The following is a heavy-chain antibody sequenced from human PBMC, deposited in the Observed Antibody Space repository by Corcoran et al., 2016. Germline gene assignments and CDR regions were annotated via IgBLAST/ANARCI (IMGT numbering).Heavy chain of an antibody. D-gene: IGHD3-22*01. CDR3: ARQYDSSGYYYGPYFDY. CDR1: GGSISSGGYY. J-gene: IGHJ4*02. V-gene: IGHV4-31*03. Sequence: QVQLQESGPGLVKPSQTLSLTCTVSGGSISSGGYYWSWIRQHPGKGLEWIGYIYYSGSTYYNPSLKSRVTTSVDTCKNQFSLKLSSVTAADTAVYYCARQYDSSGYYYGPYFDYWGQGTLVTVSS. CDR2: IYYSGST.